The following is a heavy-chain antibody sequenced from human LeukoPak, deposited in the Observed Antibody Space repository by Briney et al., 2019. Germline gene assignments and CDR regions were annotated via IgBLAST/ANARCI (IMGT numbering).Heavy chain of an antibody. D-gene: IGHD1-14*01. CDR2: IWYDGNNK. CDR1: GFTFSNYW. Sequence: GGSLRLSCTASGFTFSNYWMSWVRQAPGKGLEWVAVIWYDGNNKYYADSVKGRFTTSRDNSKNTLYLQMNSLRAEDTAVYYCARDKGYNIDYWGQGTLVTVSS. CDR3: ARDKGYNIDY. J-gene: IGHJ4*02. V-gene: IGHV3-33*08.